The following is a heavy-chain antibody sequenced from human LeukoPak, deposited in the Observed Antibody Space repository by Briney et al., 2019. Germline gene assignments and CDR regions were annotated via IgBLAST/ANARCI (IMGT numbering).Heavy chain of an antibody. Sequence: SETLSLTCTVSGGSISSYYWSWIRQPPGKGLEWIGYIYYSGSTNYNPSLKSRVTISVDTSKNQFSLKLSSVTAADTAVYYCARDLSDGDYDWFDPWGQGTLVTVSS. J-gene: IGHJ5*02. V-gene: IGHV4-59*01. CDR2: IYYSGST. CDR3: ARDLSDGDYDWFDP. D-gene: IGHD4-17*01. CDR1: GGSISSYY.